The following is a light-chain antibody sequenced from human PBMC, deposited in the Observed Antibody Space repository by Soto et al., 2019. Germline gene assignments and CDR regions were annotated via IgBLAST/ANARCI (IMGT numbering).Light chain of an antibody. CDR1: SSDVGSYNL. CDR3: SSYAGSSTFPYV. J-gene: IGLJ1*01. V-gene: IGLV2-23*02. CDR2: EVS. Sequence: QSALTQPASVSGSPGQSITISCTGTSSDVGSYNLVSWYQQHPSKAPKLMIYEVSKRPSGVSNRFSGSKSGNTASLTISGLHAEDEADYYCSSYAGSSTFPYVFGTGTKLTVL.